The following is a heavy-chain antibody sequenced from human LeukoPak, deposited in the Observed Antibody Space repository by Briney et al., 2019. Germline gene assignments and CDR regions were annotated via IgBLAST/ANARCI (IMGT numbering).Heavy chain of an antibody. Sequence: GGSLRLSCAASGFTFSSYGMHWVRQAPGKGLEWVTFIRYDGSNKYYADSMKGRFTISRDNSKNTLYLQMNSLRAEDTAVYYCARGSAYSYDFTRRERTKSRLDYWGQGTLVTVSS. CDR3: ARGSAYSYDFTRRERTKSRLDY. V-gene: IGHV3-30*02. D-gene: IGHD5-18*01. J-gene: IGHJ4*02. CDR2: IRYDGSNK. CDR1: GFTFSSYG.